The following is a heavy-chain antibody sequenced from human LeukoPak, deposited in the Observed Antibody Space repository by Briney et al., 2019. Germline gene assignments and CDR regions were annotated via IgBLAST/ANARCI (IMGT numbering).Heavy chain of an antibody. CDR1: GFTFSRYA. V-gene: IGHV3-30*01. Sequence: GGSLRLSCAASGFTFSRYAMHWVRQAPGKGLEWVAVISYDGNQNYYEDSVKGRFTISRDSSKSTLYLQMNSVRVEYTAVYYCARDESLDYWGQGTLVTVSS. CDR3: ARDESLDY. J-gene: IGHJ4*02. CDR2: ISYDGNQN.